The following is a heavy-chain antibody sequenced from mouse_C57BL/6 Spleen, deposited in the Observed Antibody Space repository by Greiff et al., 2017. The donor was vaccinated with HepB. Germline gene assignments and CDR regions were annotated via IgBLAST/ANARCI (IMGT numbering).Heavy chain of an antibody. D-gene: IGHD3-2*01. CDR1: GYTFTSYT. Sequence: QVQLKESGAELARPGASVKMSCKASGYTFTSYTMHWVKQRPGQGLEWIGYINPSSGYTKYNQKFKDKATLTADKSSRTAYMQLSSLTSEDSAVYYCANTDRAMEYWGQGTSVTVSS. CDR3: ANTDRAMEY. CDR2: INPSSGYT. V-gene: IGHV1-4*01. J-gene: IGHJ4*01.